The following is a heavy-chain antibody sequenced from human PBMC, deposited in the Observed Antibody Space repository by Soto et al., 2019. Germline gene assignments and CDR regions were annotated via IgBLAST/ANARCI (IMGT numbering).Heavy chain of an antibody. D-gene: IGHD6-13*01. CDR3: AREDSSSWYGYFVY. Sequence: SETLSLTCTVAGGSISSGGYYWSWIRQHPGKGLELIGYIYYIGSTYYNPSLKSRVTISVDTSKNQFSLKLSSVTAADTAVYYCAREDSSSWYGYFVYWGQGTLVTVSS. J-gene: IGHJ4*02. V-gene: IGHV4-31*03. CDR2: IYYIGST. CDR1: GGSISSGGYY.